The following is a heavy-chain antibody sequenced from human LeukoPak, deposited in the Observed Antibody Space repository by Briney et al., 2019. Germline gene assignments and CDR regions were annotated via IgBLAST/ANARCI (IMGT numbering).Heavy chain of an antibody. CDR1: GFTFSSYD. CDR2: IGTAGDT. CDR3: ARSSDGSGSYYKHYGMDV. D-gene: IGHD3-10*01. Sequence: PGGSLRLSCAASGFTFSSYDMHWVRHATGKGLEWVSAIGTAGDTYYPGSVKGRFTISRENAKNSLYLQMNSLRAGDTAVYYCARSSDGSGSYYKHYGMDVWGQGTTVTVSS. V-gene: IGHV3-13*01. J-gene: IGHJ6*02.